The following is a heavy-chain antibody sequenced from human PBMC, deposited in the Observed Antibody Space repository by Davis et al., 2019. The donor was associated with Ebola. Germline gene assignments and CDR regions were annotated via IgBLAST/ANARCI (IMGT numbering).Heavy chain of an antibody. CDR1: GGSIGYYY. V-gene: IGHV4-59*01. CDR2: IYYSGST. J-gene: IGHJ4*02. CDR3: ARLHEGD. Sequence: MPSETLSLTCTVSGGSIGYYYWSWIRQSPGKGLEWIGYIYYSGSTKYNPSLKSRVTISVDTSKNHFSLKLSSLTAADTAIYYCARLHEGDWGQGMLVTVSS. D-gene: IGHD4-11*01.